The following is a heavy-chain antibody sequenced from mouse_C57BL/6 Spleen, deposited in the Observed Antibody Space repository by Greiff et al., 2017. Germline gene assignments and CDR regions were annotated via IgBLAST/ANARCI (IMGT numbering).Heavy chain of an antibody. D-gene: IGHD2-1*01. J-gene: IGHJ4*01. CDR2: ISSGGSYT. V-gene: IGHV5-6*02. CDR3: ARHRDYGNYGFAYARDY. CDR1: GFTFSSYG. Sequence: DVKLQESGGDLVKPGGSLKLSCAASGFTFSSYGMSWVRQTPDKRLEWVATISSGGSYTYYPDSVKGRFTRSRDNAKNTLYLQMSSLKSEDTAMYYCARHRDYGNYGFAYARDYWGQGTSVTVSS.